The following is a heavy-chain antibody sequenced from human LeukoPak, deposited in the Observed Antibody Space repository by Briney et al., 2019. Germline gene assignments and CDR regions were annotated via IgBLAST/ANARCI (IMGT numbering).Heavy chain of an antibody. D-gene: IGHD1-26*01. CDR3: ARVSGTVAMYYFDY. V-gene: IGHV4-39*07. CDR1: GDSINSSPYY. Sequence: KPSETLSPTCTVSGDSINSSPYYWGWIRQPPGKGLEWIGNIYYSGSTYYNPSLKSRVTISIDTSKNQFSLKLSSVTAADTAVYYCARVSGTVAMYYFDYWGQGTLVTVSS. J-gene: IGHJ4*02. CDR2: IYYSGST.